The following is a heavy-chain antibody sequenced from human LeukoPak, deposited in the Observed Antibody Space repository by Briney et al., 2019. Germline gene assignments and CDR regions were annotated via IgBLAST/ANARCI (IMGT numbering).Heavy chain of an antibody. J-gene: IGHJ3*02. D-gene: IGHD3-10*01. CDR1: GFTFSRYE. Sequence: PGGSLRLSCAASGFTFSRYEMNWVRQAPGKRLEGVSYITSSGSTIYYADSVKSRFTISRHNAKNSLYLQMNSLRAEDTAVYYCAREGRYYGSGSQRDGFDIWGQGTMVTVSS. V-gene: IGHV3-48*03. CDR2: ITSSGSTI. CDR3: AREGRYYGSGSQRDGFDI.